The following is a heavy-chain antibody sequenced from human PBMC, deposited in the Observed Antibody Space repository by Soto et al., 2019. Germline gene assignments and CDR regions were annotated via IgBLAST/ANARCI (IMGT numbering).Heavy chain of an antibody. CDR3: ADISTTIGYYGMDV. D-gene: IGHD4-17*01. CDR2: IVVGSGNT. CDR1: GFPFTSSA. Sequence: SVKVSCNASGFPFTSSAVQWVRQARGQRLEWIGWIVVGSGNTNYAQKFQERVTITRDMSTSTAYMELSSLRSEDTAVYYCADISTTIGYYGMDVWGQRTTVTVSS. J-gene: IGHJ6*02. V-gene: IGHV1-58*01.